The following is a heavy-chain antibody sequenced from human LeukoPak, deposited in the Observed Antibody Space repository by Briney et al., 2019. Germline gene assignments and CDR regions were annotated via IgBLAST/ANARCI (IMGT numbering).Heavy chain of an antibody. CDR3: ARGKMGWLQTSGDAFDI. D-gene: IGHD5-24*01. Sequence: GWSLRLSCAASGFTFSSYEMNLVRQAPGKGLEWVSYISSSGSTIYYADSVKGRFTISRDNAKNSLYLQMNSLRAEDTAVYYCARGKMGWLQTSGDAFDIWGQGTMVTVSS. CDR2: ISSSGSTI. J-gene: IGHJ3*02. V-gene: IGHV3-48*03. CDR1: GFTFSSYE.